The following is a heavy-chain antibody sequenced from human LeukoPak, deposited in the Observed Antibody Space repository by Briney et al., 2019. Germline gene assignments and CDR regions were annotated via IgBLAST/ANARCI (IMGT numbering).Heavy chain of an antibody. D-gene: IGHD6-19*01. V-gene: IGHV4-4*07. Sequence: SETLSLTCSVSGGSISSYSWNWIRQPAGKGLEWIGRFYTSGTTNYNPSLKSRATMSIDTSKNQVSLKMRSVTAADTAVYYCARTVATLDWYFYLWGRGTLVSVSS. CDR3: ARTVATLDWYFYL. CDR2: FYTSGTT. J-gene: IGHJ2*01. CDR1: GGSISSYS.